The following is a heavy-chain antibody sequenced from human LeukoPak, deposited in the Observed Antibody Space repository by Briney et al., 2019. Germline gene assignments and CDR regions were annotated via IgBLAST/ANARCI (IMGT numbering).Heavy chain of an antibody. J-gene: IGHJ4*02. D-gene: IGHD2-2*01. Sequence: ASVKLSCKASGYTFTSYGISWVRQAPGQGLEWMGWISACNGNTNYTQKLQGRVTMTTDTSTSTAYMELRNLRSDDTAVYFCARGTWDIVVVPAAVDYWGQGTLVTVSS. CDR2: ISACNGNT. V-gene: IGHV1-18*01. CDR3: ARGTWDIVVVPAAVDY. CDR1: GYTFTSYG.